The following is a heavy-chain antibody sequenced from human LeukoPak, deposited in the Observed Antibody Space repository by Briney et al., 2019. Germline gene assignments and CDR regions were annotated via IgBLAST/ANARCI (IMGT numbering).Heavy chain of an antibody. CDR2: IVVGSGNT. CDR1: GFTFTSSA. Sequence: ASVKVSCKASGFTFTSSAMQWVRQARGRRLEWIGWIVVGSGNTNYAQKFQERVTITRDMSTSTAYMELSSLRSEDTAVYYCAADLAAVAGTGEFDYWGQGTLVTVSS. CDR3: AADLAAVAGTGEFDY. V-gene: IGHV1-58*02. J-gene: IGHJ4*02. D-gene: IGHD6-19*01.